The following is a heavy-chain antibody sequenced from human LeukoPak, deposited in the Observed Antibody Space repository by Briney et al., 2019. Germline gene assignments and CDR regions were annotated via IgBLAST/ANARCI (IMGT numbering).Heavy chain of an antibody. D-gene: IGHD3-3*01. J-gene: IGHJ5*02. V-gene: IGHV4-59*01. CDR3: ASTYYDFWSGYHGVNWFDP. CDR1: GGSISSYY. CDR2: IYYSGST. Sequence: SETLSLTCTVSGGSISSYYWSWIRQPPGMGLEWIGYIYYSGSTNYNPSLKSRVTISVDTSKNQFSLKLSSVTAADTAVYYCASTYYDFWSGYHGVNWFDPWGQGTLVTVSS.